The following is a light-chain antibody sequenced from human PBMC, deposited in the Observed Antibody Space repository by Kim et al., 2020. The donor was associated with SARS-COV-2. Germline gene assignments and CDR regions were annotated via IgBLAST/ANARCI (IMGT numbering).Light chain of an antibody. V-gene: IGKV1-39*01. CDR3: QQSYSSPYT. Sequence: DIQMTQSPSSLSASVGDRVTITCRASQSVSSFLNWFQQKPGTAPRLLIFGASSLQSGVPSRFSGSGSGSDFTLTISSLQPEDFVIYYCQQSYSSPYTFGQGTKLEI. J-gene: IGKJ2*01. CDR1: QSVSSF. CDR2: GAS.